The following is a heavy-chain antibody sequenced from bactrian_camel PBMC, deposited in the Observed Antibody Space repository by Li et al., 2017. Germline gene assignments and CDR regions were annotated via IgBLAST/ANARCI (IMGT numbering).Heavy chain of an antibody. D-gene: IGHD1*01. CDR1: GSIYGDAC. CDR3: AAERRFPGRSCWQLEFRVGVFL. V-gene: IGHV3S53*01. Sequence: HVQLVESGGGSVQAGGSLRLSCGASGSIYGDACVGWFRQAPGKEREGVASIDGAYISYSDSTKGRFTMSRDNTKNTVFLQMNSLNPEDTAIYYCAAERRFPGRSCWQLEFRVGVFLLGQGDPGHRL. CDR2: IDGAYI. J-gene: IGHJ4*01.